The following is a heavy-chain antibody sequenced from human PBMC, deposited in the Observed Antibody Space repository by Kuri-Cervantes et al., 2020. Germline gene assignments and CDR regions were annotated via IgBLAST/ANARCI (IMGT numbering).Heavy chain of an antibody. J-gene: IGHJ4*02. CDR1: DGSISSYY. CDR2: IYSGGST. CDR3: ARASAAVGMSSHFDY. V-gene: IGHV4-4*07. Sequence: SETLSLTCTVSDGSISSYYWSWIRQPAGKGLEWIGRIYSGGSTNYNPSLKSRVTISVDKSKNQFSLKLTSVTAADTVVYYCARASAAVGMSSHFDYWGQGTLVTVSS. D-gene: IGHD6-13*01.